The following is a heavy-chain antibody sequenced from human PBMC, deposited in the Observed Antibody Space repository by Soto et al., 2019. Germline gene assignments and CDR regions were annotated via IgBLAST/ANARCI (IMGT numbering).Heavy chain of an antibody. CDR3: ARDPAAPGTNWFDP. Sequence: QVQLVQSGAEVKKPGASVKVSCKASGYTFTSYAMHWVRQAPGQRLEWMGWINAGNGNTKYSQKFQGRVTVTRDTSASTAYMELSSLRSEDTAVYYCARDPAAPGTNWFDPWGQGTLVTVSS. CDR2: INAGNGNT. J-gene: IGHJ5*02. V-gene: IGHV1-3*01. D-gene: IGHD6-13*01. CDR1: GYTFTSYA.